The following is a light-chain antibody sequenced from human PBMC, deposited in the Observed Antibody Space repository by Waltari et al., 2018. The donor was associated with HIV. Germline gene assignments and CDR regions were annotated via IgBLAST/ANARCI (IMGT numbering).Light chain of an antibody. CDR2: DVS. V-gene: IGLV2-14*03. J-gene: IGLJ2*01. CDR1: SSDVGDYNY. CDR3: CSYAGSYPVV. Sequence: QSALTQPASVSGSPGQSITISCTGASSDVGDYNYVSWYQQHPGKAPKLMIYDVSNRPSGVSNRFSGSKSGNTASLTISGLQAEDEADFYCCSYAGSYPVVFGGGTKLTVL.